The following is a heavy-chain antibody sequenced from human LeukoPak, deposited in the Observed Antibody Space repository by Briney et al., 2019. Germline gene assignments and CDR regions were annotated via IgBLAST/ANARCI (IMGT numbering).Heavy chain of an antibody. CDR3: VRLDRVGYNLVDY. D-gene: IGHD5-24*01. Sequence: GESLKISFKGSGYSFTSHWIGWVRQMPGKGLESMGIIYPGDSDTRYSPSFQGQVTISADKSISTAYLQWSSLKASDTAMYYCVRLDRVGYNLVDYWGQGTLVTVSS. CDR2: IYPGDSDT. V-gene: IGHV5-51*01. CDR1: GYSFTSHW. J-gene: IGHJ4*02.